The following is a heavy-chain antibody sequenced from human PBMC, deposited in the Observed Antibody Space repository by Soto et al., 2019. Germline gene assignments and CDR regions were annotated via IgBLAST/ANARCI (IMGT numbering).Heavy chain of an antibody. J-gene: IGHJ5*02. CDR2: IIPIFGTA. V-gene: IGHV1-69*12. D-gene: IGHD2-8*01. CDR1: GGTFSSYA. Sequence: QVQLVQSGAEVKKPGSSVKVSCKASGGTFSSYAISWVRQAPGQGLEWMGGIIPIFGTANYAQKFQGRVTIXAXESTSTADMELSSLRSEDTAVYYCAREVYAMYWFDPWGQGTLVTVSS. CDR3: AREVYAMYWFDP.